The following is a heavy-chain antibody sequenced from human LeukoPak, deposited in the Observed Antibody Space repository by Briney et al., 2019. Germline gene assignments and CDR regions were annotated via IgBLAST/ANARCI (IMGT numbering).Heavy chain of an antibody. CDR3: ARRSTLRSYAWVGRGFDY. CDR2: IYTSGST. J-gene: IGHJ4*02. D-gene: IGHD3-16*01. V-gene: IGHV4-4*07. Sequence: SETLSLTCTVSGGSISSYYWSWIRQPAGKGLEWIGRIYTSGSTNYNPSLKSRVTISVDTSKNQFSLKLSSVTAADTAVYYCARRSTLRSYAWVGRGFDYWGQGTLATVSS. CDR1: GGSISSYY.